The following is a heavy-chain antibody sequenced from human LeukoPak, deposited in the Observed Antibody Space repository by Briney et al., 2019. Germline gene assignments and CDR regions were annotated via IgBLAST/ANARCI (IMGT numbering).Heavy chain of an antibody. V-gene: IGHV3-23*01. CDR3: AKEWDASGARLDWFDP. CDR2: ISGSGGVT. Sequence: GGSLRLSCVASRFTFSNYAMSWVRQAPGKGLEWVSLISGSGGVTYYADSVKGRFTISRDNSKNTLYLQMNSLRAEDTATYYCAKEWDASGARLDWFDPWGQGTLVTVSS. D-gene: IGHD3-10*01. J-gene: IGHJ5*02. CDR1: RFTFSNYA.